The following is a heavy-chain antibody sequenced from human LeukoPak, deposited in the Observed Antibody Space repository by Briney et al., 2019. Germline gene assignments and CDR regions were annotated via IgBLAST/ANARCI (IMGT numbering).Heavy chain of an antibody. D-gene: IGHD3-3*01. CDR1: GGTFSGYA. CDR2: IIPIFGTA. V-gene: IGHV1-69*13. Sequence: ASVKVSCKASGGTFSGYAISWVRQAPGQGLEWMGGIIPIFGTANYAQKFQGRVTITADESTSTAYMELSSLRSEDTAVYYCASRIQVRFLSPSTLDAFDIWGQGTMVTVSS. J-gene: IGHJ3*02. CDR3: ASRIQVRFLSPSTLDAFDI.